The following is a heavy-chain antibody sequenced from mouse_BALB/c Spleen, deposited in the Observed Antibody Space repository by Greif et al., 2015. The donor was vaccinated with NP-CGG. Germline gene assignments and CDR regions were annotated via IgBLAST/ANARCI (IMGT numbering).Heavy chain of an antibody. J-gene: IGHJ3*01. V-gene: IGHV1S81*02. CDR2: INPSNGRT. D-gene: IGHD1-1*01. CDR1: GYTFTSYW. CDR3: ARSGTTGLGWY. Sequence: VQLQQSGAELVKPGASVKLSCKASGYTFTSYWMHWVERRPGQGLEWIGEINPSNGRTNYNEKFKSKATLTVDKSSSTAYMQLSSLTSEDSAVYYCARSGTTGLGWYWGQGTLVTVSA.